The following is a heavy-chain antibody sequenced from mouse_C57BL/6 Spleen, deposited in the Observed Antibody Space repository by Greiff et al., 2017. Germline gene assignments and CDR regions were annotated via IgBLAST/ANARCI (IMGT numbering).Heavy chain of an antibody. CDR3: ARSAAQGFAY. D-gene: IGHD3-2*02. Sequence: QVTLKVSGAELVKPGASVKISCKASGYAFGSYWMNWVKQRPGKGLEWIGQIYPGDGDTNYNGKFKGKATLTADKSSSTAYMQLSSLTSEDSAVYFCARSAAQGFAYWGQGTLVTVSA. CDR1: GYAFGSYW. V-gene: IGHV1-80*01. CDR2: IYPGDGDT. J-gene: IGHJ3*01.